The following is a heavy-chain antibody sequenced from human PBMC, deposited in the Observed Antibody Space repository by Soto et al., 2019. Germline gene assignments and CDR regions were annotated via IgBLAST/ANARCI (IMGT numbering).Heavy chain of an antibody. CDR2: IYYSGST. CDR1: GGSISSSSYY. D-gene: IGHD3-10*01. CDR3: ARRRKVDMVDDY. V-gene: IGHV4-39*01. J-gene: IGHJ4*02. Sequence: SETLSLTCTVSGGSISSSSYYWGWIRQPPGKGLEWIGSIYYSGSTYYNPSLKSRVTISVDTSKNQFSLKLSSVTAADTAVYYCARRRKVDMVDDYWGQGTLVTVSS.